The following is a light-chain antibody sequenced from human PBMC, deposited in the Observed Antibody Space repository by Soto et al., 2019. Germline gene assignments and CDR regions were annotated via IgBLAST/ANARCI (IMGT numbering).Light chain of an antibody. V-gene: IGKV3-20*01. J-gene: IGKJ2*01. CDR1: QSVSSRS. CDR3: QHYGSLPPYN. Sequence: EIVLTQSPGTLSLSPGERATLSCRASQSVSSRSLAWYQQKPGQAPRLLISGASSRAADIPDRFSGSGSGTDFTLTISRLEPEDFAVYYCQHYGSLPPYNFGRGTKVDIK. CDR2: GAS.